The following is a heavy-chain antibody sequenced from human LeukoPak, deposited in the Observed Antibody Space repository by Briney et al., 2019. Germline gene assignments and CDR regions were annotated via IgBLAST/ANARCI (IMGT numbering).Heavy chain of an antibody. J-gene: IGHJ3*02. CDR1: GFTFSSYS. D-gene: IGHD3-3*01. V-gene: IGHV3-21*01. Sequence: GGSLRLSCAASGFTFSSYSMNWVRQAPGKGLEWVSSISSSSSYIYYADSVKGRLTISRDNAKNSLYLQMNSLRAEDTAVYYCARGMAYYDFWSGYYTYDAFDIWGQGTMVTVSS. CDR2: ISSSSSYI. CDR3: ARGMAYYDFWSGYYTYDAFDI.